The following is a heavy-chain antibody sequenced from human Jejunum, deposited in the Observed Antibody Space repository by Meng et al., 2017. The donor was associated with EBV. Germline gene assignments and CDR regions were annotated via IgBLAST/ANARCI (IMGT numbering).Heavy chain of an antibody. Sequence: LHLQESGPGPVKPSGTLSLTCSVSGASITGTNWWSWVRQPPGKGLEWIAEIWHGGNTNYNPALKSRVTISVDKSNNQFSLKLASVTAADTAVYFCARGNAYNVPSFDYWGQGTLVTVSS. CDR2: IWHGGNT. J-gene: IGHJ4*02. CDR1: GASITGTNW. CDR3: ARGNAYNVPSFDY. V-gene: IGHV4-4*02. D-gene: IGHD5-24*01.